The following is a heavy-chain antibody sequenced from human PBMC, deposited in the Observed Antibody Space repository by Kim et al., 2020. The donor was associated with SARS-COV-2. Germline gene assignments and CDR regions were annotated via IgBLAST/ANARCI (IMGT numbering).Heavy chain of an antibody. D-gene: IGHD6-19*01. V-gene: IGHV4-4*02. CDR3: ARGLGYTSGYVDN. CDR2: IYHFGST. Sequence: SETLSLTCGVSGGSISSSNWWSWVRQPPGKGLEWIGEIYHFGSTNYNPSLKSRVTMSVDKSKNQFSLKLSSVTAADTAVYYCARGLGYTSGYVDNWGQGTLVTVSS. CDR1: GGSISSSNW. J-gene: IGHJ4*02.